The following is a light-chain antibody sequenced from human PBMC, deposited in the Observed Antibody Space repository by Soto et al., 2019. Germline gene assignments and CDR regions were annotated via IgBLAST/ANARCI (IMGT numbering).Light chain of an antibody. CDR3: SSYTSASTLLYL. CDR1: SSDVGGYNY. Sequence: QSVLTQPASVSGSPGQSITISCTGTSSDVGGYNYVSWYQQHPGIAPKLLIYGVTNRPSRVSTRFSGSKSGNTASLTISGLQAEDEADYHCSSYTSASTLLYLFGTGTKLTVL. J-gene: IGLJ1*01. V-gene: IGLV2-14*01. CDR2: GVT.